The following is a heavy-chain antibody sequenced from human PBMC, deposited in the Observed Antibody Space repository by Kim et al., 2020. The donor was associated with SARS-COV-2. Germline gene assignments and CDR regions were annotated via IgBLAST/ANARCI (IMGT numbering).Heavy chain of an antibody. Sequence: SETLSLTCTVSGGSISSSSYYWGWIRQPPGKGLEWIGSIYYSGSTYYNPSLKSRVTISVDTSKNQFSLKLSSVTAADTAVYYCARRPLWAGFDYWGQGTLVTVSS. V-gene: IGHV4-39*01. D-gene: IGHD3-16*01. CDR1: GGSISSSSYY. CDR3: ARRPLWAGFDY. CDR2: IYYSGST. J-gene: IGHJ4*02.